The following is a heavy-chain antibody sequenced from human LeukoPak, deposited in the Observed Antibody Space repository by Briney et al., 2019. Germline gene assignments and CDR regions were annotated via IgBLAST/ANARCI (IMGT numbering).Heavy chain of an antibody. Sequence: PSQTLSLTCTVSGGSISSGNYYWSWIRQPPGKGLERIGYIYHSGSTYYSPSLKSRVTISGDTSKNQFSLKMSSVTAADTAMYYCARDYYDSSGYYWFDPWGQGTLVTVSS. J-gene: IGHJ5*02. V-gene: IGHV4-30-2*01. CDR2: IYHSGST. CDR3: ARDYYDSSGYYWFDP. CDR1: GGSISSGNYY. D-gene: IGHD3-22*01.